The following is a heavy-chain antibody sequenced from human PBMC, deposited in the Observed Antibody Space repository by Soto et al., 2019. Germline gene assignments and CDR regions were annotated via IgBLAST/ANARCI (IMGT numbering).Heavy chain of an antibody. CDR1: GGSISSYY. CDR2: IYYSGGT. Sequence: SETLSLTCTVSGGSISSYYWSWIRQPPGKGLEWIGYIYYSGGTNYNPSLKSRVTISVDTSKNQFSLKLSSVTAADTAVYYCARAPAPVYSSSWYYFDYWGQGTLVTVSS. J-gene: IGHJ4*02. V-gene: IGHV4-59*12. CDR3: ARAPAPVYSSSWYYFDY. D-gene: IGHD6-13*01.